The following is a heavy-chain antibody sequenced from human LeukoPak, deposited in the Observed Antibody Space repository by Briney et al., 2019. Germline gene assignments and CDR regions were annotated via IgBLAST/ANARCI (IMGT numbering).Heavy chain of an antibody. V-gene: IGHV1-2*02. CDR1: GYTFTDYY. D-gene: IGHD5-18*01. CDR2: INPNSGGT. CDR3: ARGEYRYGNDY. Sequence: GASVTVSCKASGYTFTDYYMHWLRQAPGHGLEWMGWINPNSGGTNYAQKFQGRVTVTRDTSISTVSMELSRLRSDDTAVYFCARGEYRYGNDYWGQGTLVTVSS. J-gene: IGHJ4*02.